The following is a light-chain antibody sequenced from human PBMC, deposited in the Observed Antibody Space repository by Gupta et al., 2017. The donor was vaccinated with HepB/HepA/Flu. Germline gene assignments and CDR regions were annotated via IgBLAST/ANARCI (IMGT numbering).Light chain of an antibody. CDR2: SNS. J-gene: IGLJ3*02. Sequence: QSVLTQPPSASGTPGQTVTISCSGSRSNIGSNAVNWYLHLPGTAPKLLIYSNSQRPSGVPDRFSGSRSGTSASLAISGLQSEDEADYYCAAWDDSLNGWVFGGGTKLTVL. V-gene: IGLV1-44*01. CDR1: RSNIGSNA. CDR3: AAWDDSLNGWV.